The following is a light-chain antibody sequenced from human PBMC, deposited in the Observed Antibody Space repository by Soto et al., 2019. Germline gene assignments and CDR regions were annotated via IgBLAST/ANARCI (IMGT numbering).Light chain of an antibody. V-gene: IGKV3D-15*01. CDR3: QQYNNWPPRYT. CDR1: QSVTNN. Sequence: ELVMTQSPATLSVSPGERATLSCRASQSVTNNLAWYQQKPGQPPKLVLYGVSTRAAGIPARFNGSGSGTEFTLTISSLQYEDFAVYYCQQYNNWPPRYTFGQGTKLEIK. J-gene: IGKJ2*01. CDR2: GVS.